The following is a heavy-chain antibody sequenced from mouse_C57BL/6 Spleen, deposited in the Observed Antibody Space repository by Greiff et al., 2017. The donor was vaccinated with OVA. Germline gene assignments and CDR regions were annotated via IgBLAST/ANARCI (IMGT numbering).Heavy chain of an antibody. V-gene: IGHV1-50*01. CDR3: ARSYYGSLYAMDY. CDR1: GYTFTSYW. Sequence: QVQLQQSGAELVKPGASVKLSCKASGYTFTSYWMQWVKQRPGQGLEWIGEIDPSDSYTTYNQKFKGKATLTVDTSSSTAYMQLSSLTSEDSAVYYCARSYYGSLYAMDYWGQGTSVTVSS. D-gene: IGHD1-1*01. CDR2: IDPSDSYT. J-gene: IGHJ4*01.